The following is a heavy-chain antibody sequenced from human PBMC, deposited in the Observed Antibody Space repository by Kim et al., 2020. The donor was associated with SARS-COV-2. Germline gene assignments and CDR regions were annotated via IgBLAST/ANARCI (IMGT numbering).Heavy chain of an antibody. J-gene: IGHJ4*02. CDR2: T. Sequence: TNNAEKFQGRVTMTRDTSISTAYMELGRLRSDDTAVYYCARGEAAAGHDYWGQGTLVTVSS. D-gene: IGHD6-13*01. CDR3: ARGEAAAGHDY. V-gene: IGHV1-2*02.